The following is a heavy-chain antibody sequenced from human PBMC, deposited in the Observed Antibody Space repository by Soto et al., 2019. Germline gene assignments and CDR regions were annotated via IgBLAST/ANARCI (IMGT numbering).Heavy chain of an antibody. D-gene: IGHD4-17*01. CDR2: INHSGST. CDR1: GGSFSGYY. J-gene: IGHJ5*02. CDR3: ARHGERTIRSLNWFDP. V-gene: IGHV4-34*01. Sequence: SETLSLTCAVYGGSFSGYYWTWIRQPPGTGLEWIGEINHSGSTNYNPSLKSRVTISVDTSKNQFSLKLTSVTAADTAVYYCARHGERTIRSLNWFDPWGQGTLVTV.